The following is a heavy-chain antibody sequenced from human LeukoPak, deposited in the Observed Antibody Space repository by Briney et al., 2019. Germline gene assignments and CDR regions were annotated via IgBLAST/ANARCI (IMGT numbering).Heavy chain of an antibody. CDR1: GDSITSGSYY. Sequence: SETLSLTCTVSGDSITSGSYYWSWIRQPAGKGLEWIGSIYYSGSTYYNPSLKSRVTISVDTSKNQFSLKLSSVTAADTAVYYCARLQKDYYYYYYMDVWGKGTTVTVSS. CDR3: ARLQKDYYYYYYMDV. CDR2: IYYSGST. V-gene: IGHV4-39*01. J-gene: IGHJ6*03.